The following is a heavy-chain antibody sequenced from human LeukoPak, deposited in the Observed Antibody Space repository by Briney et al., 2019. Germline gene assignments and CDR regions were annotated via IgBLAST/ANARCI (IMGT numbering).Heavy chain of an antibody. CDR1: GFTFSSYS. J-gene: IGHJ4*02. Sequence: PGGSLRLSCAASGFTFSSYSMNWVRQAPGKGLEWVSYISSSSTIYYADSVKGRFTISRDNAKNSLYLQMNGLRAEDTAVYYCARSRGAGPGAYFDYWGQGTLITVSS. CDR3: ARSRGAGPGAYFDY. V-gene: IGHV3-48*04. CDR2: ISSSSTI. D-gene: IGHD6-19*01.